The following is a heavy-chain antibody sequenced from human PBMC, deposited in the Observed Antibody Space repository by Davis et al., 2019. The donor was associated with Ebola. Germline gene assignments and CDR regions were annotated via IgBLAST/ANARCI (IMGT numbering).Heavy chain of an antibody. J-gene: IGHJ4*02. CDR2: IYPGDSDT. CDR3: ARGGRHSNVDFDY. Sequence: GESLKISCRGSGYSFDSYWIGWVRQMPGKGLEWMGIIYPGDSDTRYSPSFQGQVTISADKSISTAYLQWNSLKASDTAMYYCARGGRHSNVDFDYWGQGTLVTVSS. D-gene: IGHD2-15*01. V-gene: IGHV5-51*01. CDR1: GYSFDSYW.